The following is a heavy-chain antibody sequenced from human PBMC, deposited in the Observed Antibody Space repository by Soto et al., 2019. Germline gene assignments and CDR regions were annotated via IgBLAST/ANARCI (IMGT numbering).Heavy chain of an antibody. CDR3: AACSAGPCYGALGCTLDYYWMDE. CDR2: MSDDGSIE. Sequence: GALSPPWAASGCTFSEYAMHRVRQAPGQGLGWVADMSDDGSIELIGSSVKGRFNISRDNSKKMLFLDLNSLRPEDTAVYYCAACSAGPCYGALGCTLDYYWMDEWGQGTTVTVSS. V-gene: IGHV3-30*01. CDR1: GCTFSEYA. D-gene: IGHD2-15*01. J-gene: IGHJ6*02.